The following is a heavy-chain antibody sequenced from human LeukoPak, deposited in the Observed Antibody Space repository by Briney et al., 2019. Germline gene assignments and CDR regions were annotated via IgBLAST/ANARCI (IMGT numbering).Heavy chain of an antibody. V-gene: IGHV4-59*12. CDR2: IYYSGST. CDR3: ARDPVISPGVDY. J-gene: IGHJ4*02. Sequence: SETLSLTCAVYGGSFSSYYWSWIRQPPGKGLEWIGYIYYSGSTNYNPSLKSRVTISVDTSKNQFSLKLSSVTAADTAVYYCARDPVISPGVDYWGQGTLVTVSS. CDR1: GGSFSSYY. D-gene: IGHD2-21*01.